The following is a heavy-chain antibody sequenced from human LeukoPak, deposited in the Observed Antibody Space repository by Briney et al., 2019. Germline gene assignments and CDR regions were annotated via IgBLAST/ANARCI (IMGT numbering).Heavy chain of an antibody. CDR2: IYSGGST. CDR3: ARGAVAGTSQAGAPLYYFDY. V-gene: IGHV3-53*01. J-gene: IGHJ4*02. CDR1: GFTVSSNY. Sequence: PGVSLRLSCAASGFTVSSNYMSWVRQAPGKGLEWVSVIYSGGSTYYADSVKGRFTISRDNSKNTLYLQMNSLRAEDTAFYYCARGAVAGTSQAGAPLYYFDYWGQGTLVTVSS. D-gene: IGHD6-13*01.